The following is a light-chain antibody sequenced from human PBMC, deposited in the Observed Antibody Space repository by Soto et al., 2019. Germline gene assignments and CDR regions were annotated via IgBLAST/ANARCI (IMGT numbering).Light chain of an antibody. CDR2: AAS. V-gene: IGKV1-39*01. Sequence: DIQMSQSPRFLCASVGYRVTITCRASQDIRTYLTWYQQKPGKGPTVLIYAASALHRGVPARFSGSTTGADFTLTNTGLQPGESATYYCQQTLSVPRTFGLGTKVDIK. J-gene: IGKJ1*01. CDR1: QDIRTY. CDR3: QQTLSVPRT.